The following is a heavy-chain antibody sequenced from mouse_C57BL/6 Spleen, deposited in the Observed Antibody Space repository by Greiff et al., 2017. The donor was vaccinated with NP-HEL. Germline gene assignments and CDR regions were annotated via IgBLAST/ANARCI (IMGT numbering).Heavy chain of an antibody. Sequence: EVQLQQSGPELVKPGASVKMSCKASGYTFTDYNMHWVKQSHGKSLEWIGYINPNTGGTSYHQKFKGKATLTVNKFSSTAYMELRSLTSEESAVYYCARDPGGRNDGYYPRYFDVWGTGTTVTVSS. CDR2: INPNTGGT. CDR3: ARDPGGRNDGYYPRYFDV. CDR1: GYTFTDYN. J-gene: IGHJ1*03. V-gene: IGHV1-22*01. D-gene: IGHD2-3*01.